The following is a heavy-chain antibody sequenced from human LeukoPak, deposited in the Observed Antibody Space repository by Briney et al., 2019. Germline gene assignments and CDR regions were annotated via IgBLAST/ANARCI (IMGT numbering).Heavy chain of an antibody. CDR1: GGSISSYC. J-gene: IGHJ4*02. Sequence: SETLSLTCTVPGGSISSYCWSWIRQPPGKGLELIGYIYYSGSTNYNPSLKSRVTISVDTSKNQFSLKLSSVTAADTAVYYCARVGYDFWSGYLDYWGQGTLVTVSS. CDR2: IYYSGST. CDR3: ARVGYDFWSGYLDY. V-gene: IGHV4-59*01. D-gene: IGHD3-3*01.